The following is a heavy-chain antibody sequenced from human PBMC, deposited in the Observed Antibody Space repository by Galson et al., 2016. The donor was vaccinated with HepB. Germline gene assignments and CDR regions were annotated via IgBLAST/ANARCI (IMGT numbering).Heavy chain of an antibody. CDR2: MNPNSGDT. D-gene: IGHD4-23*01. V-gene: IGHV1-8*01. CDR3: AGGRSPVDYGGVSDGMDL. Sequence: CKASGYSFLSHDIDWIRQTTGQGLEWMGWMNPNSGDTYYAKKFQGRVNMTRNIAMTTAYMELTSLRSDDTAVYYCAGGRSPVDYGGVSDGMDLWGQGTTAIVSS. CDR1: GYSFLSHD. J-gene: IGHJ6*02.